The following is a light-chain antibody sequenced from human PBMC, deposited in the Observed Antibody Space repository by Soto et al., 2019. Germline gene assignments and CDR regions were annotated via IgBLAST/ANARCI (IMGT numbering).Light chain of an antibody. Sequence: DIVMTQSPLSLPVTPGEPASISCRSSQSLLHSNGYNYLDWYLQKPGQSPQLLIYLGSNRASGVGDMFSGSGSGTDFTLKISRVEAEDVGVYYCLQALQIPWTFGQGTKVEIK. CDR3: LQALQIPWT. V-gene: IGKV2-28*01. CDR1: QSLLHSNGYNY. J-gene: IGKJ1*01. CDR2: LGS.